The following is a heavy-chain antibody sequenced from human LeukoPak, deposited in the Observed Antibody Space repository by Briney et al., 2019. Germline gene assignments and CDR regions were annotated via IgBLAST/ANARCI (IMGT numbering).Heavy chain of an antibody. J-gene: IGHJ6*03. D-gene: IGHD3-3*01. CDR1: GGTFSSYA. Sequence: ASVKVSCKASGGTFSSYAISWVRQAPGQGLEWMGGIIPIFGTANYAQKFQGRVTITADKSTSTAYMELSSLRSEDTAVYYCALKAIFGAYYYYYYMDVWGKGTTVTVSS. CDR2: IIPIFGTA. CDR3: ALKAIFGAYYYYYYMDV. V-gene: IGHV1-69*06.